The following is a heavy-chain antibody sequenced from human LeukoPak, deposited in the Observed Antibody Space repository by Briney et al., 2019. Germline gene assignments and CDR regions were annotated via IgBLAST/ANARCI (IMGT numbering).Heavy chain of an antibody. CDR3: ARVGATGTADY. J-gene: IGHJ4*02. CDR1: GFTFSDYY. V-gene: IGHV3-11*06. CDR2: ISKSGSDT. D-gene: IGHD1-1*01. Sequence: GGSLRLSCAAFGFTFSDYYMSWIRQAPGKGLEWVSYISKSGSDTNFADSVKGRSTISRDNAENSLYLQMNSLRAEDTAVYYCARVGATGTADYWGQGTLVTVSS.